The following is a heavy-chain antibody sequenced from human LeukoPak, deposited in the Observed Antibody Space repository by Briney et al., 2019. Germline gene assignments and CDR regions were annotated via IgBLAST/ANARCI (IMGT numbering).Heavy chain of an antibody. Sequence: ASVKVSCKASGYTFITYDINWVRQATGQGLEWMGWMNPNSGNTGYAQKLQGRVTMTIDTSTSTAYMELKSLRSDDTAVYYCARDLHRVVVRGVPHYYYYMDVWGKGTTVTISS. V-gene: IGHV1-8*01. CDR1: GYTFITYD. J-gene: IGHJ6*03. CDR2: MNPNSGNT. D-gene: IGHD3-10*01. CDR3: ARDLHRVVVRGVPHYYYYMDV.